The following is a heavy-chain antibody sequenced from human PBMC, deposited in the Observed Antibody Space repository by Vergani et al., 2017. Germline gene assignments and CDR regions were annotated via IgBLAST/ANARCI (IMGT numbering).Heavy chain of an antibody. D-gene: IGHD3-10*01. CDR3: VRVPLIRRGSGNYGINNYHGMDV. J-gene: IGHJ6*02. CDR1: GFISSSYW. Sequence: EGQLVESGGDWVQRGGSLRLSCAASGFISSSYWMSWVRQAPGKGLEWVANVNQDGSEKYYVDYVRGRFTISRYNAKNSIYLQMNSLRAEDTAVYFCVRVPLIRRGSGNYGINNYHGMDVWGQGTTVIVSS. V-gene: IGHV3-7*01. CDR2: VNQDGSEK.